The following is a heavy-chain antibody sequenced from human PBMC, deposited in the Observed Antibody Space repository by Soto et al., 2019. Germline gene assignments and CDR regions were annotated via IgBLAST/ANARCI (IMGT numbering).Heavy chain of an antibody. V-gene: IGHV3-33*01. D-gene: IGHD6-13*01. Sequence: QVQLVESGGGVVQPGRSLRLSCAASGFTFTTYGMHWVRQAPGKGLEWVAVIWYDGTNKYYADSVKGRFTISRDNSKNTLYLQVNSLRAEGSAVDYCARDRSSTLDGMDVWGQGTTDNVSS. CDR3: ARDRSSTLDGMDV. CDR2: IWYDGTNK. J-gene: IGHJ6*02. CDR1: GFTFTTYG.